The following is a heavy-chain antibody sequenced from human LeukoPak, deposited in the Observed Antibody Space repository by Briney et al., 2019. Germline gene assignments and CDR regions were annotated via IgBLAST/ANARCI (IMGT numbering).Heavy chain of an antibody. CDR3: ARGYCSTSCYWGYYYYMDV. V-gene: IGHV4-59*01. D-gene: IGHD2-2*01. CDR2: IYYSGST. CDR1: GGPFSSYY. Sequence: SETLSLTCAVYGGPFSSYYWSWIRQPPGKGLEWIGYIYYSGSTNYNPSLKSRVTISVDTSKNQFSLKLSSVTAADTAVYYCARGYCSTSCYWGYYYYMDVWGKGTTVTVSS. J-gene: IGHJ6*03.